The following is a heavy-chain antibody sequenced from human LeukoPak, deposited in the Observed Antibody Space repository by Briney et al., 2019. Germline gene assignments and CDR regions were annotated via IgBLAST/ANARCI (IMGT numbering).Heavy chain of an antibody. CDR2: IIHSGST. CDR1: GGSFSGYY. CDR3: ARERGYYDFWSGYYDGYYYMDV. Sequence: PSETLSLTCAVYGGSFSGYYWSWIRQPPGKGLEWIGEIIHSGSTNYNPSLKSRVTISVDTSKNQFSLKLSSVTAADTAVYYCARERGYYDFWSGYYDGYYYMDVWGKGTTVTVSS. V-gene: IGHV4-34*12. D-gene: IGHD3-3*01. J-gene: IGHJ6*03.